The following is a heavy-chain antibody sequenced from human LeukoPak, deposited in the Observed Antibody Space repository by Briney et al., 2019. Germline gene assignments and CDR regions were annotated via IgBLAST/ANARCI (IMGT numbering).Heavy chain of an antibody. Sequence: GGSLRLSCAASGSTVSSNYMSWVRQAPGKGLEWVSVIYSGGSTYYADSVKGRFTISRDNSKNTLYLQMNSLRAEDTAVYYCARDGPLRATVTTRYFDLWGRGTLVTVSS. D-gene: IGHD4-17*01. CDR3: ARDGPLRATVTTRYFDL. V-gene: IGHV3-53*01. J-gene: IGHJ2*01. CDR2: IYSGGST. CDR1: GSTVSSNY.